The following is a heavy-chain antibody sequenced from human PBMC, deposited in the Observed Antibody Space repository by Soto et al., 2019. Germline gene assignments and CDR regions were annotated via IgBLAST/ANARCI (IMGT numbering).Heavy chain of an antibody. CDR2: ISGSGTTT. Sequence: VQVLDSGGGSVQPGGSLRLSCVASGFTFSNYFMNWARQAPEKGLEWVSSISGSGTTTYYADAVKGRFSISRDNSKNMLFLQMDSLRAEDTALYFCAKAANKAPYFDYWGQGTLVSVSS. CDR3: AKAANKAPYFDY. V-gene: IGHV3-23*01. CDR1: GFTFSNYF. D-gene: IGHD6-25*01. J-gene: IGHJ4*02.